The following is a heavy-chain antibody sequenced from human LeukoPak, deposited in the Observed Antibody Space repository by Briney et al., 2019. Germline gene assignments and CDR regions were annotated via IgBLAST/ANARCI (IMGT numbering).Heavy chain of an antibody. V-gene: IGHV3-53*04. CDR2: IYSGGST. Sequence: GGSLRLSCAASGFTVSSNYMSWVRQAPGEGLEWVSVIYSGGSTYYADSVKGRFTISRHNPKNTLYLQMNSLRAEDTAVYYCARIAAANYYYYGMDVWGQGTTVTVSS. CDR3: ARIAAANYYYYGMDV. D-gene: IGHD6-13*01. CDR1: GFTVSSNY. J-gene: IGHJ6*02.